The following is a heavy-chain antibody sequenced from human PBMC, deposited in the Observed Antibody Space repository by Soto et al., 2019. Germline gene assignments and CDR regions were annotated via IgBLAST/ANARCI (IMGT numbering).Heavy chain of an antibody. CDR1: GFTFSSYA. Sequence: EVQLLASGGGLVQPGGSLRLSCAASGFTFSSYAMSWVRQAPGKGLEWVSAISGSGGSTYYADSVKGRFTISRDNSKNTLYLQMNSRRSEDTAVYYCAKVSAVDIYYFAYWGQGTLVTVAS. CDR2: ISGSGGST. V-gene: IGHV3-23*01. CDR3: AKVSAVDIYYFAY. D-gene: IGHD2-15*01. J-gene: IGHJ4*02.